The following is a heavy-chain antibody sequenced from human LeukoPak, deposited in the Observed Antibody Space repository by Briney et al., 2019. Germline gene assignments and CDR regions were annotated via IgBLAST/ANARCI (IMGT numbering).Heavy chain of an antibody. CDR1: GYTLTELS. V-gene: IGHV1-24*01. Sequence: ASVKVSCKVSGYTLTELSMHWLRQAPGKGLEWMGGFDPEDGETIYAQKFQGRVTMTEDTSTDTAYMELSSLRSEDTAVYYCATVLCSGGSCYSGFRWGQGTLVTVSS. D-gene: IGHD2-15*01. CDR2: FDPEDGET. J-gene: IGHJ4*02. CDR3: ATVLCSGGSCYSGFR.